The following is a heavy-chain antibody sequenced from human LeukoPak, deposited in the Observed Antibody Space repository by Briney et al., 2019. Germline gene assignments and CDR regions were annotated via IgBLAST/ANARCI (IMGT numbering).Heavy chain of an antibody. CDR3: AHRRGYDFFYYFDY. Sequence: SGPTLVKPTQTLTLTCTFSGFSLSTSGVGVGWIRQPPGKALEWLALIYWDDDKRYSPSLKSRLTITKNTSKNQVVLTMTNMDPVDTATYYCAHRRGYDFFYYFDYWGQGTLVTVSS. V-gene: IGHV2-5*02. D-gene: IGHD5-12*01. CDR2: IYWDDDK. J-gene: IGHJ4*02. CDR1: GFSLSTSGVG.